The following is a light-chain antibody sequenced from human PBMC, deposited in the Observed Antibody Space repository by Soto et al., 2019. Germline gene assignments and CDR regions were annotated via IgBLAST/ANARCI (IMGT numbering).Light chain of an antibody. CDR3: QQRSNWPSIT. J-gene: IGKJ5*01. CDR1: QSVSSSY. Sequence: EIVLTQSPRTLSLSPGERATLSSSASQSVSSSYLAWYQQKPGQAPRLLIYGVSTRATGIPARFSGSGSGTGFTLTISSLEPEDFAVYYCQQRSNWPSITFGQGTRLEIK. CDR2: GVS. V-gene: IGKV3D-20*02.